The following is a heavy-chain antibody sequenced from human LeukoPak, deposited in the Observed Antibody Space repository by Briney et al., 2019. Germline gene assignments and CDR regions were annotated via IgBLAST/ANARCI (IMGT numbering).Heavy chain of an antibody. V-gene: IGHV3-23*01. J-gene: IGHJ6*02. D-gene: IGHD3-10*01. CDR3: AKRMGYYGSGSYYSLYGMDV. CDR1: GFTFSSYA. CDR2: ISGSGASS. Sequence: PGGSLRLSCAASGFTFSSYAMSWVRQAPGKGLEWVSAISGSGASSYYADSVKGRFAISRDNSRNTLFLQMNSLRAEDTAVYHCAKRMGYYGSGSYYSLYGMDVWGQGTTVTVSS.